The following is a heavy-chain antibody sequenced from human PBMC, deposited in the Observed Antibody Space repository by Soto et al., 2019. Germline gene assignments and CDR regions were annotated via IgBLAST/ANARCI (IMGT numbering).Heavy chain of an antibody. Sequence: QVQLVQSGAEVKKPGASVKVSCKASGYTFTSDGVSWVRQAPGQGLEWMGWISGYNGNTNYAQRFRDRVTLTTETSTSTAYMELRSVRSDDSAVYYCARDAHCGGAPGCPAMDLWGQGTTITVSS. J-gene: IGHJ6*02. D-gene: IGHD2-21*01. CDR3: ARDAHCGGAPGCPAMDL. CDR2: ISGYNGNT. V-gene: IGHV1-18*04. CDR1: GYTFTSDG.